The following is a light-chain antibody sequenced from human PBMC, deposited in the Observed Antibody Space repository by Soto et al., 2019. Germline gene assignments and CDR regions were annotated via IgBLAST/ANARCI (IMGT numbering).Light chain of an antibody. CDR1: QSVSSSY. Sequence: EIVLTQSPGTLSLSPGERATLSCRASQSVSSSYLAWYQQKPGHAPRLLIYGASSRATAIPDRFSGSGSGTDFTLTISSLEPEDFAVYYCQQYGSSPITFGQGTRLEIK. J-gene: IGKJ5*01. V-gene: IGKV3-20*01. CDR3: QQYGSSPIT. CDR2: GAS.